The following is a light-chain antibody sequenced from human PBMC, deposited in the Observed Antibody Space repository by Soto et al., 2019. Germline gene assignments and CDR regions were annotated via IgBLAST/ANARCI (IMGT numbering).Light chain of an antibody. CDR1: QSVSSY. CDR3: QQRSNWPP. J-gene: IGKJ2*01. Sequence: EIVLTQSPATLSLSPGERATLSCRASQSVSSYLAWYQQKPGQAPRLLIYDASNRATGIPARFSGSGSGTDFTLTISSLEPEYFAFYYCQQRSNWPPFGQGTKLEIK. V-gene: IGKV3-11*01. CDR2: DAS.